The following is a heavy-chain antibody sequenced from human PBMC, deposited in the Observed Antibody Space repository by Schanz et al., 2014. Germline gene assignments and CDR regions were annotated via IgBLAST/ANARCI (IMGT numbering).Heavy chain of an antibody. CDR3: SKDKQGSRSDDS. CDR2: ITTGGNT. CDR1: GFTFSDHF. Sequence: EVKLVESGGGLVQPGGSLRLSCAASGFTFSDHFMDWVRQAPGKGLEWVSSITTGGNTYYRDSVKGRFIVSRDNSKNTLYLEMNRLRVDDTAVYYCSKDKQGSRSDDSWGQGTLXTVSS. J-gene: IGHJ5*01. D-gene: IGHD2-15*01. V-gene: IGHV3-23*04.